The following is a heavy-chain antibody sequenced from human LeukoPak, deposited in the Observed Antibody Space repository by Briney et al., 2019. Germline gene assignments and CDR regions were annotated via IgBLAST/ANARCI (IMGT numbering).Heavy chain of an antibody. Sequence: PSETLSLTCTVSGGSISSSSYYWGWIRQPPGKGLEWIGSIYYSGSTNYNPSLKSRVTISVDTSKNQFSLKLSSVTAADTAVYYCARILIEFKPWIQLGTEPYYYYGMDVWGQGTTVTVSS. D-gene: IGHD5-18*01. CDR1: GGSISSSSYY. V-gene: IGHV4-39*07. CDR2: IYYSGST. J-gene: IGHJ6*02. CDR3: ARILIEFKPWIQLGTEPYYYYGMDV.